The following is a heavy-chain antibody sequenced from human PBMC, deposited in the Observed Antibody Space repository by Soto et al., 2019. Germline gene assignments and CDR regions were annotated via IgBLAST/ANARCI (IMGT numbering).Heavy chain of an antibody. V-gene: IGHV3-74*01. CDR3: ARGNNGMDV. J-gene: IGHJ6*02. CDR1: GFTFSNFW. Sequence: EVQLVESGGGLVQPGGSLRLSCAASGFTFSNFWMHWVRQAPGKGLVLVSRIKSDGSSTNYADSVKGRFTSSRDNAKNTLYLQLNSLRVEDTAVYYCARGNNGMDVCGQGSAVTVSS. CDR2: IKSDGSST.